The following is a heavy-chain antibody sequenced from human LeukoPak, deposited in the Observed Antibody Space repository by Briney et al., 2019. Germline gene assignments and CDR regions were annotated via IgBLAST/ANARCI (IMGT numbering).Heavy chain of an antibody. CDR3: AKEAVAGTYGMDV. Sequence: GRSLRLSCAASGFTFSSYGMHWVRQAPGKGLEWVAVISYDGSNKYYADSVKGRFTISRGNSKNTLYLQMNSLRAEDTAVYYCAKEAVAGTYGMDVWGQGTTVTVSS. CDR1: GFTFSSYG. J-gene: IGHJ6*02. D-gene: IGHD6-19*01. CDR2: ISYDGSNK. V-gene: IGHV3-30*18.